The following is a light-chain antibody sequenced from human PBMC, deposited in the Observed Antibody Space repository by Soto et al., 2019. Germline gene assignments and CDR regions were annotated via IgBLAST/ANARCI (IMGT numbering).Light chain of an antibody. Sequence: SVLTRPASLSGSPGQSITISCTGTSSDVGSCNLVSWYQQHPGKAPKLMIYEVSKRPSGVSNRFSGSKSGNTASLTISGLQAEDEADYYCCSYAGSSTFLYVFGTGTKVTVL. CDR1: SSDVGSCNL. J-gene: IGLJ1*01. CDR3: CSYAGSSTFLYV. CDR2: EVS. V-gene: IGLV2-23*02.